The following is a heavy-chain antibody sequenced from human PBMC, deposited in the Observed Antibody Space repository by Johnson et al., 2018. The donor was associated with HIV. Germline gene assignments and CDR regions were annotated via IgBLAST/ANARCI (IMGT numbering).Heavy chain of an antibody. J-gene: IGHJ3*02. V-gene: IGHV3-30*19. CDR2: VSYDGSER. CDR1: GFTFNSYG. CDR3: ARDRRSSFDI. Sequence: QVQLVESGGGVVRPGGSLRLSCAASGFTFNSYGMHWVRQAPGKGLEWVAVVSYDGSERYYADSVKGRFTISRDSSKTTLFLHINSLRAEDTAVYYCARDRRSSFDIWGQGTMVTVSS. D-gene: IGHD6-6*01.